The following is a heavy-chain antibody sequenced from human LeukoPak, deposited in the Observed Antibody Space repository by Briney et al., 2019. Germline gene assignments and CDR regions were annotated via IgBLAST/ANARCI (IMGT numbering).Heavy chain of an antibody. CDR1: GGSMSSYY. CDR2: IYYFGST. D-gene: IGHD2-15*01. J-gene: IGHJ5*02. CDR3: ARMTCGGGTCWWFDP. Sequence: PSETLSLTCTVSGGSMSSYYWSWIRQPAGKGLEWIGNIYYFGSTYFNPSLRSRVTISVDTSKNQFSLKLSSVTAADTALYYCARMTCGGGTCWWFDPWGQGTLVTVSS. V-gene: IGHV4-59*04.